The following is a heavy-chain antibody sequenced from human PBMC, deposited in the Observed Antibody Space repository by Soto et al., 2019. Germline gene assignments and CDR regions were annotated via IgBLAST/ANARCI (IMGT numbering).Heavy chain of an antibody. Sequence: EVQLLESGGGLVQPGGSLRLSCAASGLTFSSYAMSWVRQAPGKGLEWVSPISGSGGSTYYADSVKGRFTISRDNSKNTLYLQMNSLSAEDTAVYYCAKRNYGDFPFYWYFDLWGRGTLVTVAS. CDR3: AKRNYGDFPFYWYFDL. V-gene: IGHV3-23*01. J-gene: IGHJ2*01. CDR1: GLTFSSYA. D-gene: IGHD4-17*01. CDR2: ISGSGGST.